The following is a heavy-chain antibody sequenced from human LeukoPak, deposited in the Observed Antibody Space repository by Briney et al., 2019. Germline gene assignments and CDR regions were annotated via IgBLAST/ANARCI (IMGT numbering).Heavy chain of an antibody. CDR3: AREHSSSWYAGDWFDP. J-gene: IGHJ5*02. V-gene: IGHV4-39*07. D-gene: IGHD6-13*01. CDR1: GGSISSSYSY. CDR2: IYYSGST. Sequence: PSQTLSLTCTVSGGSISSSYSYWGWLRQPPGKGLEWIGNIYYSGSTYYSPSLTSRVTVSVDTSENQFSLKLSSVTAADTAVYYCAREHSSSWYAGDWFDPWGQGTLVTVSS.